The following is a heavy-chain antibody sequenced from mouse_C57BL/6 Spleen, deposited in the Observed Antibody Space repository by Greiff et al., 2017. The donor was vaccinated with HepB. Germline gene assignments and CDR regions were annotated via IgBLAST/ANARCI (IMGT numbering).Heavy chain of an antibody. D-gene: IGHD2-5*01. V-gene: IGHV1-61*01. CDR3: ARRNYYSNSHAMDY. CDR2: IYPSDSET. Sequence: VQLQQPGAELVRPGSSVKLSCKASGYTFTSYWMDWVKQRPGQGLEWIGNIYPSDSETHYNQKFKDKATLTVDKSSSTAYMQLSSLTSEDSAVYYCARRNYYSNSHAMDYWGQGTSVTVSS. J-gene: IGHJ4*01. CDR1: GYTFTSYW.